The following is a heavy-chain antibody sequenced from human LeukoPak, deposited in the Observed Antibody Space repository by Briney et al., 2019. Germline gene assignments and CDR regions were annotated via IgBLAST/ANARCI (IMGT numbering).Heavy chain of an antibody. Sequence: GGSLRLSCAASGFTFSHYNMNWVRQAPGKGLEWVASISRSSNYIYYADSVKGRFTISRDNAKNSLYVQMNSLRAEDTAVYYCARDSSGYFDFDYWGQGTLVTVSS. J-gene: IGHJ4*02. CDR3: ARDSSGYFDFDY. CDR2: ISRSSNYI. V-gene: IGHV3-21*01. CDR1: GFTFSHYN. D-gene: IGHD3-22*01.